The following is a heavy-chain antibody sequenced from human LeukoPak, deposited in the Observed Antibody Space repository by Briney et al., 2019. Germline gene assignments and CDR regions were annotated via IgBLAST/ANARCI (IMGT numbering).Heavy chain of an antibody. J-gene: IGHJ4*02. CDR3: ARVGSRRYYYDSSGYPTPLDY. D-gene: IGHD3-22*01. Sequence: GGSLRLSCAASGFTFSSYAMHWVRQAPGKGLEWVAVISYDGSNKYYADSVKGRFTISRDNSKNTLYLQMNSLRAEDTAVYYCARVGSRRYYYDSSGYPTPLDYWGQGTLVTVSS. CDR1: GFTFSSYA. CDR2: ISYDGSNK. V-gene: IGHV3-30-3*01.